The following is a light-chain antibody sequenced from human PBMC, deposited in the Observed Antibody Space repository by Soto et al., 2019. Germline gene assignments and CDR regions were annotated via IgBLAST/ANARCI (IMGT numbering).Light chain of an antibody. J-gene: IGKJ1*01. Sequence: EIVLTQSPGTLSLSPGERATLSCRASQSVSSSFLAWYQQKPGQAPRLLIYGASIRPTGIPYRFSGSGSGTDFSLTISSLEPEDFAVYYCQQYGSSPPWTFGQGTKVEIK. CDR3: QQYGSSPPWT. CDR2: GAS. CDR1: QSVSSSF. V-gene: IGKV3-20*01.